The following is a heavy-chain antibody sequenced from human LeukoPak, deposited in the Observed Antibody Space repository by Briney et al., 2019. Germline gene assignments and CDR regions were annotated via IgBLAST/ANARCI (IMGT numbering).Heavy chain of an antibody. CDR3: ARHASDSSGFYNYYGMDV. D-gene: IGHD3-22*01. V-gene: IGHV4-34*01. J-gene: IGHJ6*02. Sequence: KPSETLSLTCAVYGGSFSGYYWGWIRQPPGKGLEWIGSMYYSGSTNYNPSLKSRVTISADTSKNQFFLKVSSVTAAETAVYYCARHASDSSGFYNYYGMDVWGQGTTVTVSS. CDR1: GGSFSGYY. CDR2: MYYSGST.